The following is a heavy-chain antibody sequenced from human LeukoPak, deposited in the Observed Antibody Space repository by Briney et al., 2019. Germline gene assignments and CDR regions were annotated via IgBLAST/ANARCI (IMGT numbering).Heavy chain of an antibody. CDR2: IYYGGNT. Sequence: SETLSLTCSVSGVSISSSSSYWGWIRQPPGKGLEWIGSIYYGGNTYYNPSLKSRVTISVDTSKNQFSLKLSSVSAADTAVYYCARVEMTTDAFDIWGQGTMVTVSS. CDR1: GVSISSSSSY. CDR3: ARVEMTTDAFDI. J-gene: IGHJ3*02. V-gene: IGHV4-39*07. D-gene: IGHD4-11*01.